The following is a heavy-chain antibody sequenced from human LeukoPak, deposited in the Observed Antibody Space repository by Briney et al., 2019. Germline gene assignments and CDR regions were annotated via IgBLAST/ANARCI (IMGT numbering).Heavy chain of an antibody. CDR2: IYHSGST. CDR3: ARASRWVAIFDY. V-gene: IGHV4-4*02. J-gene: IGHJ4*02. Sequence: GSLRLSCAASGFTFSSYGMSWVRQPPGKGLEWIGEIYHSGSTNYNPSLKSRVTISVDKSKNQFSLKLSSVTAADTAVYYCARASRWVAIFDYWGQGTLVTVSS. D-gene: IGHD2-21*01. CDR1: GFTFSSYGM.